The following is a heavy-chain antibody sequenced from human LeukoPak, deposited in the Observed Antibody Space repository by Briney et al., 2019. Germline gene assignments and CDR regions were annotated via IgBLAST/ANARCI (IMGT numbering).Heavy chain of an antibody. J-gene: IGHJ6*02. Sequence: ASVKVSCKASGYTFTGYYMHWVRQAPGQGHEWMGWINPNSGGTNYAQKFQGWVTMTRDTSISTAYMELSRLRSDDTAVYYCARAPPFMVRGIDYYYYGMDVWGQGTTVTVSS. CDR2: INPNSGGT. V-gene: IGHV1-2*04. CDR1: GYTFTGYY. D-gene: IGHD3-10*01. CDR3: ARAPPFMVRGIDYYYYGMDV.